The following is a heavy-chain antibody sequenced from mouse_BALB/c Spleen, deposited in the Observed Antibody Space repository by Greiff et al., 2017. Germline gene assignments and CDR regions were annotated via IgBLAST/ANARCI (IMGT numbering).Heavy chain of an antibody. CDR1: GFTFSSYA. CDR2: ISSGGSYT. D-gene: IGHD1-1*01. CDR3: ARHTVVSPFAY. Sequence: EVKLVESGGGLVKPGGSLKLSCAASGFTFSSYAMSWVRQTPEKRLEWVATISSGGSYTYYPDSVKGRFTISRDNAKNTLYLQMSSLRSEDTAMYYCARHTVVSPFAYWGQGTLVTVSA. V-gene: IGHV5-9-3*01. J-gene: IGHJ3*01.